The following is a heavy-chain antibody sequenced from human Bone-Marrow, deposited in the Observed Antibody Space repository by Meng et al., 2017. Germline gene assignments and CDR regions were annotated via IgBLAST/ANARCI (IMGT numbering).Heavy chain of an antibody. D-gene: IGHD3-10*01. CDR2: IYHSGST. Sequence: SETLSLTCTVSGYSISSGYYWGWIRQPPGKGLEWIGSIYHSGSTYYNPSLKSRVTISVDTSKNQFSLKLSSVTAADTAVYYCARITLWFGEWEGGYWGQGTLVTVSS. CDR1: GYSISSGYY. CDR3: ARITLWFGEWEGGY. J-gene: IGHJ4*02. V-gene: IGHV4-38-2*02.